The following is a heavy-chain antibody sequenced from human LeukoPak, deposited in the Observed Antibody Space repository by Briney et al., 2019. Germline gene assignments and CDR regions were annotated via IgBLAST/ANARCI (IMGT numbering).Heavy chain of an antibody. CDR1: TSTFSNYG. D-gene: IGHD5-24*01. Sequence: PGKSLRLSCAASTSTFSNYGMHWVRQAPGKGLEWVAVIWYDGSKTYYADSVKGRFTISRDNSKNTLYLQMNSLRAEDTAVYYCARGRASGMATMVKNFDYWGQGTLVTVSS. J-gene: IGHJ4*02. V-gene: IGHV3-30*19. CDR2: IWYDGSKT. CDR3: ARGRASGMATMVKNFDY.